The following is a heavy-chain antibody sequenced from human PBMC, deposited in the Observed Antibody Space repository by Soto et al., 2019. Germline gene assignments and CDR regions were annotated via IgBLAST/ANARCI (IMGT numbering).Heavy chain of an antibody. CDR1: GFTFSNYW. Sequence: EVPLVESGGDLVQPGGSLRLSCAASGFTFSNYWMHWVRQAPGKGLVWVSHIINDGSSTVYADSVKGRFSISRDNAKNTVYLQMNSLRPEDTAVYYCVRGAGGLDSWGQGTLVTVSS. CDR3: VRGAGGLDS. J-gene: IGHJ4*02. D-gene: IGHD3-10*01. CDR2: IINDGSST. V-gene: IGHV3-74*01.